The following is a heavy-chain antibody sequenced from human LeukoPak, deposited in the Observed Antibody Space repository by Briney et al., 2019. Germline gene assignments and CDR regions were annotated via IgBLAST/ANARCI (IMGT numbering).Heavy chain of an antibody. V-gene: IGHV3-23*01. CDR3: AKDLEPWIQLWFLGYFDY. Sequence: PGGSLRLSCAASGFTFSSYAMSWVRQAPGKGLEWVSAISGSGGSTYYADSVKGRFTISRDNSKNTLYLQMNSLRAEDTAVYYCAKDLEPWIQLWFLGYFDYWGQGTLVTVSS. CDR2: ISGSGGST. CDR1: GFTFSSYA. D-gene: IGHD5-18*01. J-gene: IGHJ4*02.